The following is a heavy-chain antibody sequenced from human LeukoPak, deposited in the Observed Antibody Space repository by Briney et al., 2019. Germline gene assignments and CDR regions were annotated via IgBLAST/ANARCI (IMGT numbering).Heavy chain of an antibody. CDR2: ITDSGGST. Sequence: GGSLRLSCAASGFTFSRYDMSWVRQAPGKGLEWVSAITDSGGSTYYADSVRGRFTISRDDSKNTLYLLMNSLRAEDTAVYYCAKEDTLTTVYFDYWGQGTPVTASS. J-gene: IGHJ4*02. CDR3: AKEDTLTTVYFDY. D-gene: IGHD4-17*01. CDR1: GFTFSRYD. V-gene: IGHV3-23*01.